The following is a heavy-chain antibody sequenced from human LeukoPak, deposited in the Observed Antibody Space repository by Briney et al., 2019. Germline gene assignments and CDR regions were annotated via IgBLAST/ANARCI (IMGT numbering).Heavy chain of an antibody. D-gene: IGHD6-13*01. CDR3: AKARIAAAGTGAFDV. V-gene: IGHV3-33*06. J-gene: IGHJ3*01. CDR1: GFTFSSYG. CDR2: IWYDGSNK. Sequence: GRSLRLSCAASGFTFSSYGMHWVRQAPGKGLEWVAVIWYDGSNKYYADSVKGRFTISRDNSKNTLYLQMNSLRDEDTAVYFCAKARIAAAGTGAFDVWGQGTMVTVSS.